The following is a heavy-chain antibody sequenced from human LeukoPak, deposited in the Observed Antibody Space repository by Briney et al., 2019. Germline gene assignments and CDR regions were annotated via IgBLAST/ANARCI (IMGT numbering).Heavy chain of an antibody. CDR2: INPNSGGT. CDR1: GYTFTGYY. CDR3: GRSNGDDAFDI. Sequence: ASVKVSCKASGYTFTGYYMHWVRQAPGQGLEWMGWINPNSGGTNYAQKFQGRVTMTRDPSISTAYMELSRLRSDDTAVYFCGRSNGDDAFDIWGKGTMVTVSS. V-gene: IGHV1-2*02. D-gene: IGHD2-8*01. J-gene: IGHJ3*02.